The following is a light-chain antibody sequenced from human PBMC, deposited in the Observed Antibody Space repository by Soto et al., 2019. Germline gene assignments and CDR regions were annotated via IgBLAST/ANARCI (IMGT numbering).Light chain of an antibody. CDR2: GAS. CDR1: QSVSSY. Sequence: EIVLTHSPPTLSLSPCERATLSCRASQSVSSYLAWYQQKPGQAPRLLIYGASMRATGIPDRFSGSGSGTDFTLTISRLEPEDFAVYYCQQYGSSRITFGQGTRLEIK. CDR3: QQYGSSRIT. V-gene: IGKV3-20*01. J-gene: IGKJ5*01.